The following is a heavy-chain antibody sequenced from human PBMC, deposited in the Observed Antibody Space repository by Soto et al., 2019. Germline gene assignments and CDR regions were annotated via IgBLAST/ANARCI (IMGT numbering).Heavy chain of an antibody. CDR3: ARDVATAYYYSGMDV. D-gene: IGHD5-12*01. V-gene: IGHV1-18*04. J-gene: IGHJ6*02. CDR2: ISTYNGNT. Sequence: QVQLVQSGAEVKKPGASVKVSCRVSGYTFTSHDISWVRQAPGQGLEWMGWISTYNGNTNYAQKLQGRVTMTADTSTSTAYMELRSLRSDDTAVDYCARDVATAYYYSGMDVWGQGTTVTGSS. CDR1: GYTFTSHD.